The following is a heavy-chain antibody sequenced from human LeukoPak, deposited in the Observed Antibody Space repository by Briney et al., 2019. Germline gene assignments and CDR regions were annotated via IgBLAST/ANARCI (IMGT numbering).Heavy chain of an antibody. CDR2: IKQDGSEK. J-gene: IGHJ4*02. D-gene: IGHD5-12*01. Sequence: PGESLRLSCAASGFTFSSYWMSWVRQAPGKGLEWVANIKQDGSEKYYVDSVKGRFTISRDNAKNSLYLQMNSLRAEDTAVYYCAREGGGYDERPFDYWGQGTLVTVSS. V-gene: IGHV3-7*03. CDR3: AREGGGYDERPFDY. CDR1: GFTFSSYW.